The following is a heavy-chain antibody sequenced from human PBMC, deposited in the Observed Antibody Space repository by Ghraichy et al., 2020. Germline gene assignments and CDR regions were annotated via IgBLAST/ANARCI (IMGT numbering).Heavy chain of an antibody. J-gene: IGHJ4*02. V-gene: IGHV4-59*01. CDR2: IYYSGST. CDR1: GGSISSYY. CDR3: ARSIAAAGNPFDY. D-gene: IGHD6-13*01. Sequence: SETLSLTCTVSGGSISSYYWSWIRQPPGKGLEWIGYIYYSGSTNYNPSLKSRVTISVDTSKNQFSLKLSSVTAADTAVYYCARSIAAAGNPFDYWGQGTLVTVSS.